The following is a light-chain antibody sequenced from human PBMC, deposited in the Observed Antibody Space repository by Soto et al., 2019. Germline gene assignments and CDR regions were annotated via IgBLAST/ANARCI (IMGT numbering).Light chain of an antibody. CDR2: AAS. CDR1: QSISSY. Sequence: DIQMTQSPSSLSASVGDRVTITCRASQSISSYLNWYQQKPGKAPNLLMYAASSLQSGVPARFSGSGSEIDFTLSINSLQPEDFATYYCQQSYSTPRTFGQGTKVEIK. V-gene: IGKV1-39*01. J-gene: IGKJ1*01. CDR3: QQSYSTPRT.